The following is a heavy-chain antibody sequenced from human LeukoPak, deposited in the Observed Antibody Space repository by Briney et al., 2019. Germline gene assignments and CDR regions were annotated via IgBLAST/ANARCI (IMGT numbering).Heavy chain of an antibody. Sequence: SETLSLTCAIYGGSFSGYYWSWIRQPPGKGLEWIGEINHSGSTNYNPSLKSRVTISVDTSKNQFSLKLSSVTAADTAVYYGARGRDKYYGSGSYYQYWGQGTLVTVSS. D-gene: IGHD3-10*01. CDR1: GGSFSGYY. V-gene: IGHV4-34*01. CDR3: ARGRDKYYGSGSYYQY. CDR2: INHSGST. J-gene: IGHJ4*02.